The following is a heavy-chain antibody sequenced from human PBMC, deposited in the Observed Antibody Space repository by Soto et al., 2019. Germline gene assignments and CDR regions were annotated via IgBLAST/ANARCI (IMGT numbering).Heavy chain of an antibody. CDR1: GFTFSSYW. CDR2: IKQDGSEK. Sequence: GGSLSLSCAASGFTFSSYWMSWVRQAPGKGLEWVANIKQDGSEKYYVDSVKGRFTISRDNAKNSLYLQMNSLRAEDTAVYYCARAFWSGYPALGYYYGMDVWGQGTTVTVSS. D-gene: IGHD3-3*01. J-gene: IGHJ6*02. CDR3: ARAFWSGYPALGYYYGMDV. V-gene: IGHV3-7*03.